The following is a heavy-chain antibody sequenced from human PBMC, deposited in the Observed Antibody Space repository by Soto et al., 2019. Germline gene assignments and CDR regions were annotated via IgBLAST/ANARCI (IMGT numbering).Heavy chain of an antibody. Sequence: VPSVNVCCQASLYTFITYYMDWLRPPHGPGLEWMGFINPSSCGTKEAQKFRGRVTMTRDTSISAAYMELSRLTSDDTAVYYCAKGGSSWTEWFDPWGQGNQVTVS. D-gene: IGHD6-13*01. V-gene: IGHV1-2*02. CDR3: AKGGSSWTEWFDP. CDR1: LYTFITYY. J-gene: IGHJ5*02. CDR2: INPSSCGT.